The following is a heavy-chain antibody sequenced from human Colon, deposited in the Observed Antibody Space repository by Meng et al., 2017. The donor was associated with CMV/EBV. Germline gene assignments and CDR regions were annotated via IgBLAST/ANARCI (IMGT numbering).Heavy chain of an antibody. CDR1: GFIFSTYV. CDR3: AKDTETLAPYYFEY. Sequence: EVQLLESGGGLVQPGGSLRLSCAASGFIFSTYVMSWVRQAPGKGLEWVSAISRSGDSPYYADSVKGRFTVSRDNSKNMVYLQMNSLRAEDTAIYYCAKDTETLAPYYFEYWDQGTLGTVAS. J-gene: IGHJ4*02. V-gene: IGHV3-23*01. CDR2: ISRSGDSP. D-gene: IGHD1-14*01.